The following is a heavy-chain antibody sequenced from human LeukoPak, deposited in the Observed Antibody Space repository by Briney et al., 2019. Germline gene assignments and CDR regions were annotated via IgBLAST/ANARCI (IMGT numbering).Heavy chain of an antibody. J-gene: IGHJ4*02. CDR1: GYTFTSYG. CDR3: ARGNVVVIAIPYFDY. Sequence: VASVKVSCKASGYTFTSYGISWVRQATGQGLEWMGWISAYNGNTNYAQKLQGRVTMTTDTSTSTAYMELRSLRSDDTAVYYCARGNVVVIAIPYFDYWGQGTLVTVSS. D-gene: IGHD2-21*01. V-gene: IGHV1-18*01. CDR2: ISAYNGNT.